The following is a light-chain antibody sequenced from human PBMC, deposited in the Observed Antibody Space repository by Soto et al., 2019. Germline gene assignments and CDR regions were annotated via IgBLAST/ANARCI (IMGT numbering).Light chain of an antibody. J-gene: IGLJ3*02. CDR3: SSHIRDKIWV. CDR1: ISDVGDYKS. V-gene: IGLV2-14*01. Sequence: QSVLTQPASVSGSPGQSITISCTGAISDVGDYKSVSWYQQHPGKAPKLIIYEVASRPSGVSHRFSASKSGKTASLTISGHQDEDEAEYYCSSHIRDKIWVFGGATKLTDL. CDR2: EVA.